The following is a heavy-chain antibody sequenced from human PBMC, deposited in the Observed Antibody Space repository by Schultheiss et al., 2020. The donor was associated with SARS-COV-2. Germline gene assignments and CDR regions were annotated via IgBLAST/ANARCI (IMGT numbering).Heavy chain of an antibody. V-gene: IGHV4-59*10. CDR2: IYSSGST. D-gene: IGHD1-26*01. J-gene: IGHJ4*02. CDR3: ARQNSGSYHDFDY. CDR1: GGSFSGYY. Sequence: SETLSLTCAVYGGSFSGYYWSWIRQPAGKGLEWIGRIYSSGSTNYNPSLKSRVTMSVDTSKNQFSLKLSSVTAADTAVYYCARQNSGSYHDFDYWGQGTLVTVSS.